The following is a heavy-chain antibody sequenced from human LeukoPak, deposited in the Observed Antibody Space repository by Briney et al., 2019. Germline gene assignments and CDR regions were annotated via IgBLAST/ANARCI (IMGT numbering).Heavy chain of an antibody. V-gene: IGHV4-39*01. D-gene: IGHD3-9*01. CDR2: IYYGGST. Sequence: PSETLSLPCTVSGGSISSSSYHWGWIRQPPGKGLEWIGTIYYGGSTYYNPSLKSRVTISIDTSNNQFFLKLNSVTAADTAVYYCARQRGKMRYFDFVALDYWGQGTLVTVSS. CDR1: GGSISSSSYH. J-gene: IGHJ4*02. CDR3: ARQRGKMRYFDFVALDY.